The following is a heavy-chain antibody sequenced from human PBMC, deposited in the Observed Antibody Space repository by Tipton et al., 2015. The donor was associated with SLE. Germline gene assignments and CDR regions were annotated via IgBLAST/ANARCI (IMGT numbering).Heavy chain of an antibody. V-gene: IGHV3-53*05. CDR3: AGQLSYYYGMDV. D-gene: IGHD6-13*01. Sequence: SLRLSCAASGFTVSSNYMSWVRQAPGKGLEWVSLIYSGGSTYYADSVKGRFTISRDTSKNTLYIQMNSLRAEDTAMYYCAGQLSYYYGMDVWGQGTTVTVSS. CDR1: GFTVSSNY. CDR2: IYSGGST. J-gene: IGHJ6*02.